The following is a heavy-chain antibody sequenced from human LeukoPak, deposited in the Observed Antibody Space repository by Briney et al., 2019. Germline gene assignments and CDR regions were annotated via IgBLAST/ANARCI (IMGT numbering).Heavy chain of an antibody. D-gene: IGHD6-19*01. Sequence: PGGSLRLSCAASGFTFSSYGMDWVRQAPGKGLEWVAFIRYDGSNKYYADSVKGRFTISRDNSKNTLYLQMNSLRAEDTAVYYCAKDPAYSSGGIARPSYYFDYWGHGTLVTVSS. V-gene: IGHV3-30*02. CDR2: IRYDGSNK. CDR1: GFTFSSYG. J-gene: IGHJ4*01. CDR3: AKDPAYSSGGIARPSYYFDY.